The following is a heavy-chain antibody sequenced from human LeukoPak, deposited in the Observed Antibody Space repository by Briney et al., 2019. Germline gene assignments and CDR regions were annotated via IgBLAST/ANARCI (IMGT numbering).Heavy chain of an antibody. CDR3: ARDIAYSSGWSA. J-gene: IGHJ5*02. CDR1: GGSISSGDYY. V-gene: IGHV4-30-4*01. CDR2: IYYSGSP. Sequence: SETLSLTCTVSGGSISSGDYYWSWIRQPPGKGLEWIGYIYYSGSPYSNPSLKSRLTISVDTSKNQFSLKLSSVTAADTAVYYCARDIAYSSGWSAWGQGTLVTVSS. D-gene: IGHD6-19*01.